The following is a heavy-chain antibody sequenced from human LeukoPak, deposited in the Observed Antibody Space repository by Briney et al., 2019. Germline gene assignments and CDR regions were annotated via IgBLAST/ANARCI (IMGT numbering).Heavy chain of an antibody. CDR2: ISCDGSNK. CDR1: GFTFSSYG. Sequence: GGSLRLSCAASGFTFSSYGMHGVRQAPGKGLEGVAVISCDGSNKYYADSVKGRFTISRDNSKNTLYLQMNSLRAEDTAVYYCAKDRGYCSSTSCFRLDYWGQGTLVTVSS. CDR3: AKDRGYCSSTSCFRLDY. J-gene: IGHJ4*02. D-gene: IGHD2-2*01. V-gene: IGHV3-30*18.